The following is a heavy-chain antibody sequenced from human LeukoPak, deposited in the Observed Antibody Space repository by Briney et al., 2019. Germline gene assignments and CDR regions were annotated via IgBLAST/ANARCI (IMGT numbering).Heavy chain of an antibody. Sequence: GGSLRLSCAASGFTFDDYAMHWVRQGPGKGLEWVSGITWNSGTIGYEDSVKGRFTIPRDNAKNSLYLQMNSLRAEDTALYYCAKDVTGTGAFDIWGQGTMVTVSS. CDR3: AKDVTGTGAFDI. D-gene: IGHD1-7*01. CDR2: ITWNSGTI. J-gene: IGHJ3*02. V-gene: IGHV3-9*01. CDR1: GFTFDDYA.